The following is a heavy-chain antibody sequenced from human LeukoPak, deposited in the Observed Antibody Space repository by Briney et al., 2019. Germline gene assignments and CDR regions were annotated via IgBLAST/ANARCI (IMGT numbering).Heavy chain of an antibody. CDR3: ARDLFPALPTTTVVPPEIDF. D-gene: IGHD4-23*01. J-gene: IGHJ4*02. CDR2: IYSGGST. V-gene: IGHV3-53*01. CDR1: GFTVSSNY. Sequence: GGSLRLSCSASGFTVSSNYMSWVRQAPGKGLEWVSVIYSGGSTYYADSVKGRFTISRDNSKNTLYLQMNSLRAEDTAVYYCARDLFPALPTTTVVPPEIDFWGKGTLVTVSS.